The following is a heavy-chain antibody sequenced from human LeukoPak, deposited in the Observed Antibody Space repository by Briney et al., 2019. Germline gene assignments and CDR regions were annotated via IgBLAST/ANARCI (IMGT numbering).Heavy chain of an antibody. CDR1: GYTFTSYY. D-gene: IGHD6-13*01. Sequence: ASVEVSCKASGYTFTSYYLHWVRQAPGQGLEWMGIINPSGGSTDYAQKFQGRVAMTRDTSTSTVYMELSSLRSEDTAVYYCARAPAVSSHYFDYWGQGTLVTVSS. J-gene: IGHJ4*02. CDR3: ARAPAVSSHYFDY. V-gene: IGHV1-46*01. CDR2: INPSGGST.